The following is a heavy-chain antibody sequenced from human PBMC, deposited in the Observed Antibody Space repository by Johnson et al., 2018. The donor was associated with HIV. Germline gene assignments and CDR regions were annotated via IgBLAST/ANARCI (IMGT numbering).Heavy chain of an antibody. V-gene: IGHV3-15*02. CDR3: TAEAGIELWLIDAFDI. CDR2: IKSITDGGTK. CDR1: GFTFSSYA. J-gene: IGHJ3*02. Sequence: MLLVESGGAVVRPGGSLRLSCAASGFTFSSYAMHWVRQAPGKGLEWVGRIKSITDGGTKDYAAPVKGRFTISRDDSKNTLYLQMNSLKTEDTAVYYCTAEAGIELWLIDAFDIWGQGTMVTVSS. D-gene: IGHD5-18*01.